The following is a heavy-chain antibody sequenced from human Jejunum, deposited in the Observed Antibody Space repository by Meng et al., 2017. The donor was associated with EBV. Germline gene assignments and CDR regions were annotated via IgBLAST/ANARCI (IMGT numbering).Heavy chain of an antibody. CDR2: SYHGDST. D-gene: IGHD3-10*01. J-gene: IGHJ5*02. CDR3: AMELPIAYDRNNNPLGWFDP. Sequence: LVKHSHPLSVTFGVSGGPIGSGDNAWSCIRKPPGQGLECIGYSYHGDSTDYKPSHKGRGTISVDSSKNQISLKLTSVTAADTAVYYYAMELPIAYDRNNNPLGWFDPRGQGTLVTVSS. V-gene: IGHV4-30-2*01. CDR1: GGPIGSGDNA.